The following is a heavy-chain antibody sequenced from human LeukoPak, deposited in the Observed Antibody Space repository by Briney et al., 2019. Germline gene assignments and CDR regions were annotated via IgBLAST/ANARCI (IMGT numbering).Heavy chain of an antibody. CDR2: IHSGGGT. Sequence: PGGSLRLSCVASGFTVSSNSMTWVRQAPGKGLEWVSIIHSGGGTNYADSVKGRFTVSGDNSKNTLYLQMSSLRVEDTAVYYCATGEYWGQGTLVTVSS. J-gene: IGHJ4*02. CDR3: ATGEY. CDR1: GFTVSSNS. V-gene: IGHV3-66*01.